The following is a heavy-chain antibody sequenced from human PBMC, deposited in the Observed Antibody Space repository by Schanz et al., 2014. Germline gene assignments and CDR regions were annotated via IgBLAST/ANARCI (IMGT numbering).Heavy chain of an antibody. CDR2: INPSGGST. V-gene: IGHV1-46*03. Sequence: QVQMVQSGAEVKKPGASVKVSCKASGYTFTTYYMLWVRQAPGQGLEWMGIINPSGGSTRYGQKFQGRITVTTDTSTSTVYMELSSLRSEDTAVYYCARDGVDAAAGGNYWGQGTLVNVSS. D-gene: IGHD6-13*01. J-gene: IGHJ4*02. CDR1: GYTFTTYY. CDR3: ARDGVDAAAGGNY.